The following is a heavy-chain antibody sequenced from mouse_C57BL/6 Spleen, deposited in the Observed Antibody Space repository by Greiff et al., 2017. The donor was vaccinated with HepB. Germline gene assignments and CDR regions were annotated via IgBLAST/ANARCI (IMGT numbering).Heavy chain of an antibody. CDR1: GFTFSDYG. CDR2: ISSGSSTI. Sequence: DVHLVESGGGLVKPGGSLKLSCAASGFTFSDYGMHWVRQAPEKGLEWVAYISSGSSTIYYADTVKGRFTISIDNAKNTLFLQMTSLRSEDTAMYYCARGVDGSSRWYFDVWGKGTTVTVSS. V-gene: IGHV5-17*01. J-gene: IGHJ1*03. CDR3: ARGVDGSSRWYFDV. D-gene: IGHD1-1*01.